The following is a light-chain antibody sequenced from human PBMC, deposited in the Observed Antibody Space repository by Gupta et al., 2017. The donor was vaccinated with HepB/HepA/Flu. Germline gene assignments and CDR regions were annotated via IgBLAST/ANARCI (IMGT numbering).Light chain of an antibody. CDR2: DAS. CDR1: QGISNH. V-gene: IGKV1-8*01. Sequence: AIRMTQSPSSFSASTGDRVTITCRASQGISNHLVWYQQKPGKAPKLLIFDASTLHSGVPSRFSGSGSGTDCTRTISNLQSEDFATYYCQQYYKDLAWTFGQGTKVEIK. J-gene: IGKJ1*01. CDR3: QQYYKDLAWT.